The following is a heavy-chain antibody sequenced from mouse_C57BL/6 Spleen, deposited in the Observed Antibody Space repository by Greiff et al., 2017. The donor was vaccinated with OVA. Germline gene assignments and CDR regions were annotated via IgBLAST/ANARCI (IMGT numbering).Heavy chain of an antibody. CDR2: ISSGSSTI. V-gene: IGHV5-17*01. CDR1: GFTFSDYG. J-gene: IGHJ2*01. CDR3: ARCSYDY. Sequence: DVMLVESGGGLVKPGGSLKLSCAASGFTFSDYGMHWVRQAPEKGLEWVAYISSGSSTIYYADTVKGRFTISRDNAKNTLFLQMTILRSEDTAMYYCARCSYDYWGQGTTLTVSS. D-gene: IGHD6-1*01.